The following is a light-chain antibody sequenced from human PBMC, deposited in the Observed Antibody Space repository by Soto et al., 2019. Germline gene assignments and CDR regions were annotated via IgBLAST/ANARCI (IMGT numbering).Light chain of an antibody. J-gene: IGKJ1*01. CDR3: QQYNGYWT. Sequence: DIQMTQSPSTLSASVGDRVTITCRASQSISDLLAWYQQKPGKAPKLLIYKASSLKSVVPSRFSGSGSGTEFTLTISSLQPDDFASYYCQQYNGYWTFGQGTKVEIK. V-gene: IGKV1-5*03. CDR2: KAS. CDR1: QSISDL.